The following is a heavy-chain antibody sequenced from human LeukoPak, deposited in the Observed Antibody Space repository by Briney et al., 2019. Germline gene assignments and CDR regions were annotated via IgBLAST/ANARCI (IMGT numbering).Heavy chain of an antibody. J-gene: IGHJ4*02. CDR1: GFTFSRYN. CDR2: ISKSRNYI. CDR3: AKGLGVVIDFLVFDN. Sequence: PGGSLRLSCAASGFTFSRYNMNWVRQAPGQGLERVACISKSRNYIYYADSVKGRFTISRDDAKSSLYLQMNSLRAEDTAIYYCAKGLGVVIDFLVFDNWGQGTLVTVSS. V-gene: IGHV3-21*04. D-gene: IGHD3-3*01.